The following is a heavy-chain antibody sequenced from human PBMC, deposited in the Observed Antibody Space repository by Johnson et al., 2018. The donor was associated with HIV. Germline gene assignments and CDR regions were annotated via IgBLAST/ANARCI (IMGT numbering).Heavy chain of an antibody. D-gene: IGHD3-22*01. V-gene: IGHV3-20*04. Sequence: VESGGGVVRPGGSLRLSCAASGFTIDDYSMSWGRQAPGKGLEWVHCINLNGGWIGYAASVKGRSPISRDNAQNSLYLQRTSLRAEDTAVYYCAKVGFSVTMIVGRLGRSNAFDIWGQGTMVTVSS. CDR3: AKVGFSVTMIVGRLGRSNAFDI. CDR1: GFTIDDYS. J-gene: IGHJ3*02. CDR2: INLNGGWI.